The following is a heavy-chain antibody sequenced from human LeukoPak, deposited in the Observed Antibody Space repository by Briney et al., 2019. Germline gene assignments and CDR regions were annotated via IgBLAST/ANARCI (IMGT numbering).Heavy chain of an antibody. J-gene: IGHJ4*02. V-gene: IGHV1-24*01. CDR1: GHILTEFS. CDR2: FDPEDGET. CDR3: VGRQYSYDNSGFYYNFDY. D-gene: IGHD3-22*01. Sequence: GASVKVSCKVSGHILTEFSMYWVRQAPGKGLEWMGGFDPEDGETVYAQGFQGRVTMTEDTSRDTAYMDLSSLRSEDTAVYYCVGRQYSYDNSGFYYNFDYWGQGTLVTVSS.